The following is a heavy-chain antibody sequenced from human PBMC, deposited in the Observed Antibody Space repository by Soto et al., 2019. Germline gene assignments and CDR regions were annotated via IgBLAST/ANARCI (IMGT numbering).Heavy chain of an antibody. CDR3: AVIHWSSSTNYSYYAIDV. CDR1: GGTFSTSA. Sequence: QVRLVQSGAVMKMPGSSVKVSCKASGGTFSTSAFSWVRQAPGQGLEWMGGIIPILGTPDYAQKFQGRLTVTADESTTAVYMELSSLRSEDSALYYCAVIHWSSSTNYSYYAIDVCGQGTTVTVSS. V-gene: IGHV1-69*01. CDR2: IIPILGTP. J-gene: IGHJ6*02. D-gene: IGHD3-3*01.